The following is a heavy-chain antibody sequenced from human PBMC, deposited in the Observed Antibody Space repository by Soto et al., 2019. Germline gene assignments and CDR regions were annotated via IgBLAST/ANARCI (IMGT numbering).Heavy chain of an antibody. J-gene: IGHJ3*01. Sequence: QVRLVESGGGVVQPGTSLRLSCAASGFSFSSYAMHWVRQAPGKGLEWVAVVSHDGTNKFYGDSVKGRFSVSRDNSKKLVYWEVKNVRAVDTTMYDCVKDRGACDAFDVWGQGTMVIVSS. CDR3: VKDRGACDAFDV. V-gene: IGHV3-30-3*01. D-gene: IGHD3-10*01. CDR2: VSHDGTNK. CDR1: GFSFSSYA.